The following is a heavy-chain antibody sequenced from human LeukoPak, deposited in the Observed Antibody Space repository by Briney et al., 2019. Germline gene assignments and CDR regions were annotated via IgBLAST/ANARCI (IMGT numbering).Heavy chain of an antibody. D-gene: IGHD3-16*02. CDR1: GYTFTSYG. CDR3: ARDTLNDYVWGSYRYSYYYYMDV. CDR2: ISAYNGNT. J-gene: IGHJ6*03. V-gene: IGHV1-18*01. Sequence: GASVKVSCKASGYTFTSYGISWVRQAPGQGLEWMGWISAYNGNTNYAQKLQGRVTMTTDTSTSTAYMELRSLRSDDTAVYYCARDTLNDYVWGSYRYSYYYYMDVWGKGTTVTISS.